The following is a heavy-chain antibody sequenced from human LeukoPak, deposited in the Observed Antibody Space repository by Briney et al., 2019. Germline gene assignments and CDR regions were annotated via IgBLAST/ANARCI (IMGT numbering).Heavy chain of an antibody. CDR2: ISGSGGGT. CDR1: GFTFSSYA. J-gene: IGHJ4*02. D-gene: IGHD3-10*01. Sequence: GGSLRLSCAASGFTFSSYAMSWVRQAPGKGLEWVSGISGSGGGTYYADSVKGRFTISRDNSRNTLYLQTDSLRAEDTAVYYCAREVHGSGTLYLDYWGQGTLVTVSS. CDR3: AREVHGSGTLYLDY. V-gene: IGHV3-23*01.